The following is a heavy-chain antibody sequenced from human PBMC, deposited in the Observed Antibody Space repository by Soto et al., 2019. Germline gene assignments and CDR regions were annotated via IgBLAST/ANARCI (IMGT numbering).Heavy chain of an antibody. CDR3: ARDPAPPDY. CDR2: ISAYNGST. Sequence: GASVKVSCKASGYTFASYAISWMRQAPGQGLEWMGWISAYNGSTNYAQKLQGRVTMTTDTSTSTAYMELRSLRSDDTAVYYCARDPAPPDYWGQGTLVTVSS. CDR1: GYTFASYA. V-gene: IGHV1-18*01. J-gene: IGHJ4*02.